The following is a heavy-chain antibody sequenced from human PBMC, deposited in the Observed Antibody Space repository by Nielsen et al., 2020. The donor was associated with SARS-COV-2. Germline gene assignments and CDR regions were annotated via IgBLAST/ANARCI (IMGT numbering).Heavy chain of an antibody. CDR1: GFNFSSYA. V-gene: IGHV3-30*04. CDR2: ISYDGSNQ. Sequence: SLKISCAASGFNFSSYAMNWVRQAPGKGLEWVAVISYDGSNQHYADAVKGRFTISRDNSKNTLYVQMNSLRVEDTAVYYCARWLGFGESLHSFDYWGQGTLVTVSS. D-gene: IGHD3-10*01. CDR3: ARWLGFGESLHSFDY. J-gene: IGHJ4*02.